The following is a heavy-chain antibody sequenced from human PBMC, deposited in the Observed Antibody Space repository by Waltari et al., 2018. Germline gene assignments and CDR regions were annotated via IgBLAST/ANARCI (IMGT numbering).Heavy chain of an antibody. V-gene: IGHV3-53*01. CDR3: ATRMVLAARN. J-gene: IGHJ4*02. CDR1: VFPVSNTS. CDR2: IYSTGGT. Sequence: EVQLVESGGGLIQPGGSLRLPGAASVFPVSNTSLCWVRQAPGKGLEWVSLIYSTGGTSYADSVKGRFTISRDNSKNTLYLQMNSLRVEDTAVYYCATRMVLAARNWGQGTLVTVSS. D-gene: IGHD6-6*01.